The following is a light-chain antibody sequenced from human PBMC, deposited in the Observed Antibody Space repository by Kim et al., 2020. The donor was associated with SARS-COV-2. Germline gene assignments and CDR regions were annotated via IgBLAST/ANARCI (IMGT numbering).Light chain of an antibody. CDR2: LTSDGGH. Sequence: ASVHLAYSPSSGHGSYAIAWHQPPPGQGPRYLMKLTSDGGHSKGARFPDRFSGSGSGAERSLTISSLQSEDFADYYCQTWGTGNVVFGGGPQLTVL. CDR3: QTWGTGNVV. J-gene: IGLJ2*01. V-gene: IGLV4-69*01. CDR1: SGHGSYA.